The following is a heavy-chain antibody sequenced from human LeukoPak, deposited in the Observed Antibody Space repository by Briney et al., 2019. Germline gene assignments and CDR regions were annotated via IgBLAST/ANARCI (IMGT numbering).Heavy chain of an antibody. V-gene: IGHV3-33*01. CDR1: GFTFSSYG. J-gene: IGHJ4*02. CDR2: IWFDGNNK. Sequence: SGGSLRLSCAASGFTFSSYGMHWVRQAPGKGLEWVAVIWFDGNNKYYADSVKGRFTISRDNSKNTLYLQMNSLRVEDTAVYNCARDLASNWNEGLDYWGQGTLVTVSS. D-gene: IGHD1-1*01. CDR3: ARDLASNWNEGLDY.